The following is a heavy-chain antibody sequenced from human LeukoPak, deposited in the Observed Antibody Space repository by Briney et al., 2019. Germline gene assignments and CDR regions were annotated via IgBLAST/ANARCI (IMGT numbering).Heavy chain of an antibody. V-gene: IGHV3-21*04. J-gene: IGHJ4*02. CDR1: GFTFSSYS. D-gene: IGHD3-22*01. CDR3: ARDGGGGSGYSDY. CDR2: ISSSSSYI. Sequence: GGSLRLSCAASGFTFSSYSMNWVRQAPGKGLEWVSSISSSSSYIYYADSVKGRFTISRDNTKNSLYLQMNSLRAEDTALYHCARDGGGGSGYSDYWGQGTLVTVSS.